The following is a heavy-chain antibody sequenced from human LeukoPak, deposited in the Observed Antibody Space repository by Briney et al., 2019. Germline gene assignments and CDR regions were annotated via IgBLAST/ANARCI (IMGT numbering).Heavy chain of an antibody. D-gene: IGHD3-3*01. CDR3: ARDRRDFWSGYYQVDY. Sequence: SQTLSLTCTVSGGSISSGSYYWSWIRQPAGKGLDWIGRIYTSGSTNYNPSLKSRVTISVDTSKNQFSLKLSSVTAADTAVYYCARDRRDFWSGYYQVDYWGQGTLVTVSS. V-gene: IGHV4-61*02. CDR1: GGSISSGSYY. CDR2: IYTSGST. J-gene: IGHJ4*02.